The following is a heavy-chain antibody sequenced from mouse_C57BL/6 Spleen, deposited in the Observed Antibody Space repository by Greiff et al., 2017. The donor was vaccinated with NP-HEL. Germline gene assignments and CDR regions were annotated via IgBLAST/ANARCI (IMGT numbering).Heavy chain of an antibody. J-gene: IGHJ1*03. V-gene: IGHV1-80*01. Sequence: VQLQQSGAELVKPGASVKISCKASGYAFSSYWMNWVKQRPGKGLEWIGQIYPGDGDTNYNGKFKGKATLTADKSSSTAYMQLSSLTSEDSAVYFCARDDYGSSYGWYFDVWGTGTTVTVSS. CDR1: GYAFSSYW. CDR2: IYPGDGDT. CDR3: ARDDYGSSYGWYFDV. D-gene: IGHD1-1*01.